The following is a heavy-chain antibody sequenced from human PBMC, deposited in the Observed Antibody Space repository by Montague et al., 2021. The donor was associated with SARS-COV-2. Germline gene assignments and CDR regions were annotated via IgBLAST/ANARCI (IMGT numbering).Heavy chain of an antibody. V-gene: IGHV4-39*01. Sequence: TLSLTCTVSGGSISSTSYYWGWIRQPPGKGLEWIGSISYSGSTXYKSSLKSRVTISVDTSKNQFSLRLSSVAAADTAVYYCARHITGSGNAFDIWGQGTMVTVSS. CDR3: ARHITGSGNAFDI. CDR2: ISYSGST. CDR1: GGSISSTSYY. D-gene: IGHD3-10*01. J-gene: IGHJ3*02.